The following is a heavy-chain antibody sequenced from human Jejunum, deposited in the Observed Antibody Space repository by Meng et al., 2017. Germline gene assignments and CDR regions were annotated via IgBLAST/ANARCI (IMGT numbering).Heavy chain of an antibody. V-gene: IGHV4-31*01. CDR1: GASMSSGNYY. CDR2: IYYSGRT. D-gene: IGHD1-1*01. CDR3: ARVNWTSSYWYFDL. Sequence: LQEAGPVHGKPSQTLSLTCTVSGASMSSGNYYWTWIRQHPGKDLEWIGYIYYSGRTYYNPSLQSLVTISIDMSENQFSLKLTSVTAADTAVYYCARVNWTSSYWYFDLWGRGTLVTVSS. J-gene: IGHJ2*01.